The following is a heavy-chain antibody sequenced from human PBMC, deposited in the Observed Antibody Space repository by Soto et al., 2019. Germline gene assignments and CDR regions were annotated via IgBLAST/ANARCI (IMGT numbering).Heavy chain of an antibody. Sequence: PGESLKISCKGSGYSFTSYWIVWVRQLPGKGLEYMGIIYPGDSDTRYSPSFQGQVSISADKSTTTAYLQWGSLKASDTAVYYCTRDLRYCSSSSCYYYYYYMDVWGKGTTVTVSS. V-gene: IGHV5-51*01. D-gene: IGHD2-2*01. CDR2: IYPGDSDT. CDR3: TRDLRYCSSSSCYYYYYYMDV. J-gene: IGHJ6*03. CDR1: GYSFTSYW.